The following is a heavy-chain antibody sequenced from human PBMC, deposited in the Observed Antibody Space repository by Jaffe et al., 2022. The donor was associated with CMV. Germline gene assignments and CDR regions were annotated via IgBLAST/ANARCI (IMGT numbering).Heavy chain of an antibody. CDR3: ARDTIPPPGGDYVPSSAFDP. D-gene: IGHD4-17*01. CDR1: GFTFSSYS. CDR2: ISSSSSYI. V-gene: IGHV3-21*01. J-gene: IGHJ5*02. Sequence: EVQLVESGGGLVKPGGSLRLSCAASGFTFSSYSMNWVRQAPGKGLEWVSSISSSSSYIYYADSVKGRFTISRDNAKNSLYLQMNSLRAEDTAVYYCARDTIPPPGGDYVPSSAFDPWGQGTLVTVSS.